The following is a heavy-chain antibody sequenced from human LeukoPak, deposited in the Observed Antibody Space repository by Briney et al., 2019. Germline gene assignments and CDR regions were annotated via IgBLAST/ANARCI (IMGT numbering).Heavy chain of an antibody. V-gene: IGHV3-23*01. CDR2: ISISGSKT. CDR1: EFDFSSHA. D-gene: IGHD4-17*01. CDR3: ANEIRPNDY. Sequence: GSLRLSCAASEFDFSSHAMTWVRQAPGKGLEWDSAISISGSKTYYADSVKGRFTISRDNSKNTLYLQMNSLRAEDTAVYYCANEIRPNDYWGQGTQVTVSS. J-gene: IGHJ4*02.